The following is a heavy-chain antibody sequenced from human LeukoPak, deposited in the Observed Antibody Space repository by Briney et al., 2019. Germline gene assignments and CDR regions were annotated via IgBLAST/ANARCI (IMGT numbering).Heavy chain of an antibody. Sequence: ASVKVSCKASGGTFSSYAISWVRQAPGQGPEWMGGIIPIFGTANYAQKFQGRVTITTDESTSTAYMELSSLRSEDTAVYYCASIRVSGYDFSWFDPWGQGTWSPSPQ. J-gene: IGHJ5*02. D-gene: IGHD5-12*01. V-gene: IGHV1-69*05. CDR2: IIPIFGTA. CDR3: ASIRVSGYDFSWFDP. CDR1: GGTFSSYA.